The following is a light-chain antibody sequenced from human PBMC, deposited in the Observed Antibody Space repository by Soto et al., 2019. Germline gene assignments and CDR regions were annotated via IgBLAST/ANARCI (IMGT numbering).Light chain of an antibody. Sequence: ILMTQSPATVSVSPGESATLSCRASQNIYYNVAWYLHRPGQAPRLLIYRASTRAPGVPARFSGSGSGTEFTLTISSLQPEDFTVYSCLQYHNLWAFGQGTKVDIK. CDR2: RAS. J-gene: IGKJ1*01. V-gene: IGKV3-15*01. CDR3: LQYHNLWA. CDR1: QNIYYN.